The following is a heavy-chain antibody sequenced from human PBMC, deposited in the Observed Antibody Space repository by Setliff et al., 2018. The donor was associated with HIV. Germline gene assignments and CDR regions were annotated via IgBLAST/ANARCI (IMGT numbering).Heavy chain of an antibody. J-gene: IGHJ4*02. Sequence: AGGSLRLSCAASGFTFSNYAMTWVRQAPGKGLEWVTTIRGYDEATHYTDSVKGRFTVSRDISRNTLYLQMNSLRVEDTAVYYCAKVGSSGYYEMCDYWGQGTLVTVSS. CDR3: AKVGSSGYYEMCDY. D-gene: IGHD5-12*01. V-gene: IGHV3-23*01. CDR1: GFTFSNYA. CDR2: IRGYDEAT.